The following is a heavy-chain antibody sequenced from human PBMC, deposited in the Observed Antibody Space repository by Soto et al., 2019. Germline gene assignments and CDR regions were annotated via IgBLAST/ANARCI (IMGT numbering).Heavy chain of an antibody. CDR3: AKGRGGSGSLTPRVDF. D-gene: IGHD3-10*01. CDR2: ISGGGDTT. V-gene: IGHV3-23*01. J-gene: IGHJ4*02. CDR1: GFTFNNYA. Sequence: EVQLLESGGGLVQPGGSLRLSCAASGFTFNNYAMTWVRQARGKGLEWVSAISGGGDTTSYADPVKGRCTVSRDGSKNALYLQMSSLRAEDTALYYCAKGRGGSGSLTPRVDFCGQGTLVTVSA.